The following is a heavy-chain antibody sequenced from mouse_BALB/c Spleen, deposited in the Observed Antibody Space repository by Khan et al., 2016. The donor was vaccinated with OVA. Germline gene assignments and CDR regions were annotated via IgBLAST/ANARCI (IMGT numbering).Heavy chain of an antibody. D-gene: IGHD1-1*01. CDR1: GYSITSGYA. CDR2: ISYSGVT. J-gene: IGHJ2*01. V-gene: IGHV3-2*02. Sequence: EVKLLESGPGLVKPFQSLSLTCTVTGYSITSGYAWNWIRQFPGNKLEWMGYISYSGVTSYTPSLKSRISITRDTSKNQFFLQLNSVTTEDTATYYCARGNYYGYYFDYWGQGTTLTVSS. CDR3: ARGNYYGYYFDY.